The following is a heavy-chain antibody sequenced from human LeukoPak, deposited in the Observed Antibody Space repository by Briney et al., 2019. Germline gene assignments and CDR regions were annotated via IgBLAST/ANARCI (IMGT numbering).Heavy chain of an antibody. Sequence: GGSLRLSCAASGFTFSSCAMSWVRQAPGKGLEWVSTISGSGGSTYSADSVKGRFTISRDNSKNTLYLQMNSLRAEDTAVYYCAKGYTYGVTGRFDYWGQGILVTVSS. J-gene: IGHJ4*02. D-gene: IGHD5-18*01. V-gene: IGHV3-23*01. CDR1: GFTFSSCA. CDR2: ISGSGGST. CDR3: AKGYTYGVTGRFDY.